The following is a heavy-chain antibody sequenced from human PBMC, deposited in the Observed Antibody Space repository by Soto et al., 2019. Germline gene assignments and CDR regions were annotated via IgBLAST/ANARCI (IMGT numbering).Heavy chain of an antibody. V-gene: IGHV4-59*01. CDR2: IYYSGST. CDR1: GGSISSYY. J-gene: IGHJ4*02. D-gene: IGHD3-22*01. CDR3: ARTPRHYYDSSGYYPPVHYFDY. Sequence: SETLSLTCTVSGGSISSYYWSWIRQPPGKGLEWIGYIYYSGSTNYNPSLKSRGTISVDTSKNQFSLKLSSVTAADTAVYYCARTPRHYYDSSGYYPPVHYFDYWGQGTLVTVSS.